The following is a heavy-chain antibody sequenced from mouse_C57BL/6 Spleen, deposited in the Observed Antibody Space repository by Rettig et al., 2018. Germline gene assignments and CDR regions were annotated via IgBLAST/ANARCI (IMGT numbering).Heavy chain of an antibody. CDR1: GYTFTSYW. Sequence: QVQLQQPGAELVKPGASVKLSCKASGYTFTSYWMQWVKQRPGQGLEWIGEIDPSDSYTNYNQKFKGKATLTVDTSSSTAYMQLSSLTSEDSAVYYCARWDGSSAWYFDVWGTGTTVTVSS. CDR2: IDPSDSYT. J-gene: IGHJ1*03. V-gene: IGHV1-50*01. CDR3: ARWDGSSAWYFDV. D-gene: IGHD1-1*01.